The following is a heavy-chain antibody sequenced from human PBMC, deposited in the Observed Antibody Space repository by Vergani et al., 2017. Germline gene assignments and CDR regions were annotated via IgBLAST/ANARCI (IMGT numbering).Heavy chain of an antibody. CDR1: GFTFSSYG. J-gene: IGHJ5*02. CDR2: IWYDGSNK. CDR3: ARAGGGFGVVITDNWFDP. D-gene: IGHD3-3*01. Sequence: QVQLVESGGGVVQTGRSLRLSCAASGFTFSSYGMHWVRQAPGKGLEWVAVIWYDGSNKYYADSVKGRFTISRDNSKNTLYLQMNSLRAEDTAVYYCARAGGGFGVVITDNWFDPWGQGTLVTVSS. V-gene: IGHV3-33*01.